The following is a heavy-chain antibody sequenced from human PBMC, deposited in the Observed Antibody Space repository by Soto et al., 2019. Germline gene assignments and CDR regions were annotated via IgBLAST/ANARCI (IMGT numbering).Heavy chain of an antibody. CDR1: GFTFSSYW. Sequence: SLRLSCAASGFTFSSYWMTWVRQAPGKGLEWVANIKQDGSEKYYVDSVKGRFTISRDNAKNSPYLQMNSLRAEDTAVYFCARDYAESDFWTCYSYWGQGTLVTVSS. CDR2: IKQDGSEK. V-gene: IGHV3-7*03. CDR3: ARDYAESDFWTCYSY. D-gene: IGHD3-3*01. J-gene: IGHJ4*02.